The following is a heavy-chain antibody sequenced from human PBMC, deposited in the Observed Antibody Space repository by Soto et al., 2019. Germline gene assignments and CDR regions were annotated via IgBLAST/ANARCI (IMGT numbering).Heavy chain of an antibody. J-gene: IGHJ4*02. Sequence: PGESLKISCKASGYSSANFWIGWVRQMPGKGLEWMGFIHLGGSETRYVPSFQDQVTISAAKSINTAYLQWSSLRAEDTAVYYCAKAREIGVVITTSFDYWGQGTLVTVSS. D-gene: IGHD3-22*01. CDR2: IHLGGSET. V-gene: IGHV5-51*01. CDR3: AKAREIGVVITTSFDY. CDR1: GYSSANFW.